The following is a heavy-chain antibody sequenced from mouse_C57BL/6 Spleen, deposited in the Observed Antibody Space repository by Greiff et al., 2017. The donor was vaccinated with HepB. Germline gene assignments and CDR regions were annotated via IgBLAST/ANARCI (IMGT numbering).Heavy chain of an antibody. D-gene: IGHD1-1*01. CDR2: ISYSGST. Sequence: VQLQQSGPGLAKPSQTLSLTCSVTGYSITSDYWNWIRKFPGNKLEYMGYISYSGSTYYNPSLKSRISIIRDTTKNQYYLQLNSVTTEDTATYYSARFPYYGSSSGYFDDWGTGTTVTVSS. J-gene: IGHJ1*03. CDR1: GYSITSDY. CDR3: ARFPYYGSSSGYFDD. V-gene: IGHV3-8*01.